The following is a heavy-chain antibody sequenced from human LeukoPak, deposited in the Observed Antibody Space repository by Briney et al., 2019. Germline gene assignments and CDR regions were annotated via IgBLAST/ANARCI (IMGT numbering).Heavy chain of an antibody. CDR3: ARKTVVAGTVNFDY. J-gene: IGHJ4*02. Sequence: SETLSLTCTVSRGSITNYYWSWIRPPPGKRLGWIGYIYYSGTTNYNPSLRSRVTISVDTSKNQFSLNLSSVTAADTAVYYCARKTVVAGTVNFDYRGQGILVTVSS. CDR1: RGSITNYY. V-gene: IGHV4-59*01. D-gene: IGHD6-19*01. CDR2: IYYSGTT.